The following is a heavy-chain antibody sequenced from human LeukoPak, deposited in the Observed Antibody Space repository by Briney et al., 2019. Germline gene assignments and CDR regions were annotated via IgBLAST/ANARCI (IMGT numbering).Heavy chain of an antibody. J-gene: IGHJ4*02. CDR3: ARTYYYDSSGYYFDY. CDR2: IIPIFDTG. Sequence: GASMKVSCKASGYTFSSYAISWVRQAPGQGLEWMGGIIPIFDTGNYAQKFQGRLTITADESTSTAYMELSSLRSEDTAVYYCARTYYYDSSGYYFDYWGQGTLVTVSS. V-gene: IGHV1-69*13. D-gene: IGHD3-22*01. CDR1: GYTFSSYA.